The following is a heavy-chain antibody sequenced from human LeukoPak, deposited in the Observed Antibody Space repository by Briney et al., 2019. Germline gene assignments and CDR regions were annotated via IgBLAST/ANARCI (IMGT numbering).Heavy chain of an antibody. Sequence: GGSLRLSCAASGFTFSSYAMSWVRQAPGKGLEWVSYISSSGSTIYYADSVKGRFTISRDNSKNTLYLQMNSLVVDDTAVYYCAKGRNREELLEGIDSWDQGTLLTVSS. V-gene: IGHV3-23*01. CDR3: AKGRNREELLEGIDS. CDR2: ISSSGSTI. D-gene: IGHD1-7*01. CDR1: GFTFSSYA. J-gene: IGHJ4*02.